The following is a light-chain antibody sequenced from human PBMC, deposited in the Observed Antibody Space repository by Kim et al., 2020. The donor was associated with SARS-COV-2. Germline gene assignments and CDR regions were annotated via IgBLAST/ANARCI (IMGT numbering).Light chain of an antibody. CDR3: QQYYRSPVT. V-gene: IGKV4-1*01. Sequence: DIVMTQSPDSLAVSLGERATINCKSSESVFHRSNKANYLAWYQQKPGQPPKLLFHWASTRESGVPDRFSVSGSATDFTLTISSLQAEDVAVYYCQQYYRSPVTFGQGTRLEIK. CDR2: WAS. J-gene: IGKJ5*01. CDR1: ESVFHRSNKANY.